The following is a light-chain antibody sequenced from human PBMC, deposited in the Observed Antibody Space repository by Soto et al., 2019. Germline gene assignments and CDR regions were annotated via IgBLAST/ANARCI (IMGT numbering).Light chain of an antibody. J-gene: IGKJ1*01. CDR2: GAS. CDR1: QSVRSSY. V-gene: IGKV3-20*01. CDR3: QQYGSSPQT. Sequence: ETVLTQSPGTLSLSPGERATLSCMASQSVRSSYLAWYQQKPGQAPRLLIYGASSRATGIPDRFSGSGSGTDFTLTISRLEPEDFAVYYCQQYGSSPQTFGQGTKVEIK.